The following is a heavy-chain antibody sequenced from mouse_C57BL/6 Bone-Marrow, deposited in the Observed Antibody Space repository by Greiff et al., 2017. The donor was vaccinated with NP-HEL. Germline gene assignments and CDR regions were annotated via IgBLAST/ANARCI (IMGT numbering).Heavy chain of an antibody. J-gene: IGHJ3*01. CDR3: TGGTY. CDR2: IRLKSDNYAT. CDR1: GFTFSNYW. Sequence: EVQLVESGGGLVQPGGSMKLSCVASGFTFSNYWMNWVRQSPEKGLEWVAQIRLKSDNYATLYAESVKGRFTISRDDSKSSVYLQMNNLRAEDTGIYYCTGGTYWGQGTLVTVSA. V-gene: IGHV6-3*01.